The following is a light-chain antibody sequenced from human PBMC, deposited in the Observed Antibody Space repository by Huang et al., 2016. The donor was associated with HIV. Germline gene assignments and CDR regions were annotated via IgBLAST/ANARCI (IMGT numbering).Light chain of an antibody. CDR2: GTS. J-gene: IGKJ2*01. CDR1: QNISKY. CDR3: QQSYGIPRT. V-gene: IGKV1-39*01. Sequence: DIQMTQSPSSLSASVGDTVIITCRASQNISKYLNWYQQVPGRAPKLLIYGTSNLQRGVSLMRFSGRASGTDCTLTITSLQPEDAATYFCQQSYGIPRTFGLGT.